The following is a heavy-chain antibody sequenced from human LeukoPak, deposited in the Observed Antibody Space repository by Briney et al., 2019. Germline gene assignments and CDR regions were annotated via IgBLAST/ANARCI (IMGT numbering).Heavy chain of an antibody. V-gene: IGHV1-69*13. Sequence: GASVKVSCKASGGTFSSYAIRWVRQAPGQGLEWMGGIIPIFGTANYAQKFQGRVTITADESTSTAYMELSSLRSEDTAVYYCAGTGYYYDSSGYYSPWGQGTLVTVSS. CDR2: IIPIFGTA. J-gene: IGHJ5*02. CDR1: GGTFSSYA. D-gene: IGHD3-22*01. CDR3: AGTGYYYDSSGYYSP.